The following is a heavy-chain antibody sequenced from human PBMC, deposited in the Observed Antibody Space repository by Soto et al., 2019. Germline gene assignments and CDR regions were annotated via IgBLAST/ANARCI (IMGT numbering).Heavy chain of an antibody. CDR3: ARGIDRLRREYGF. V-gene: IGHV4-34*01. J-gene: IGHJ4*01. CDR2: INHFGSA. D-gene: IGHD3-10*01. CDR1: NGSFSGYY. Sequence: TSETLSLTCAVSNGSFSGYYWGWIRQPPGKGLEWIGEINHFGSATYTPSLKSRVSISVDTSNSVFSLKLSSVTAADTAVYFCARGIDRLRREYGFWGQGTLVTVSS.